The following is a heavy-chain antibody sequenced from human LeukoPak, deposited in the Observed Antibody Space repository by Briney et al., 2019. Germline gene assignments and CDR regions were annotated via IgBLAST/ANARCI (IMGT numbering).Heavy chain of an antibody. Sequence: SETLSLTCSVSGGSINSFYWSWIRLPPGKGLEWIGYIFYSGGTNYNPSLKSRLTISKDTSKNQFSLRLNSVTAADTAVYYCARGGVYDYGRIDSWGQGTLVTVSS. CDR2: IFYSGGT. J-gene: IGHJ4*02. V-gene: IGHV4-59*01. CDR1: GGSINSFY. D-gene: IGHD4/OR15-4a*01. CDR3: ARGGVYDYGRIDS.